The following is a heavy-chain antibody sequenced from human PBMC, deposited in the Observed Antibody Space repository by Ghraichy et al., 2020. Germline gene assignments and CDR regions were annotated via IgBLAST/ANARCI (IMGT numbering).Heavy chain of an antibody. D-gene: IGHD3-10*01. Sequence: GGSLRLSCAASGFTFSSHDMTWVRQAPGKGLEWVSTISANGRSTNYADSVKGRFTISRDNSKNTLYLQMNSLRAEDTAVFYCARDIGFGNYFDYWGQGTLVTVST. V-gene: IGHV3-23*01. CDR3: ARDIGFGNYFDY. J-gene: IGHJ4*02. CDR1: GFTFSSHD. CDR2: ISANGRST.